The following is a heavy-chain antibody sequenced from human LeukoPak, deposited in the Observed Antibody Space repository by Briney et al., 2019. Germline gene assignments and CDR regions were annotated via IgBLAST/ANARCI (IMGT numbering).Heavy chain of an antibody. Sequence: GGSLRLSCAASGFTFSSYEMNWVRQAPGKGLEWVSYISSGGSTIYYADSVKGRFTISRDNAKNSLYLQMNSLRAEDTAVYYCAREVHSSSWSYYYYYGMDVWGQGTTVTVSS. V-gene: IGHV3-48*03. D-gene: IGHD6-13*01. CDR2: ISSGGSTI. J-gene: IGHJ6*02. CDR1: GFTFSSYE. CDR3: AREVHSSSWSYYYYYGMDV.